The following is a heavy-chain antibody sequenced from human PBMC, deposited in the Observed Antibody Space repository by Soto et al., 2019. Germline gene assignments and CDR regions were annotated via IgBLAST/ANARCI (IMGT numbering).Heavy chain of an antibody. CDR1: GYTFSTSG. V-gene: IGHV1-18*01. D-gene: IGHD1-20*01. J-gene: IGHJ1*01. CDR3: ARDTESNRYND. Sequence: QVLLLQSGSEVKKPGSSVKVSCKTSGYTFSTSGISWVRQAPGQGLEWVGWIRPDNGNRKSAQRLQGRVTLTTDTSASTAYMELRSLTSDDTAMYYCARDTESNRYNDWGQGTLVTVSS. CDR2: IRPDNGNR.